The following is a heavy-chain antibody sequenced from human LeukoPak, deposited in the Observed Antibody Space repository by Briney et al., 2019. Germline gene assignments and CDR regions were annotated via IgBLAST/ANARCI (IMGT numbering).Heavy chain of an antibody. CDR2: ISGSGGST. Sequence: GGSLRLSCAASGFTFINYAMTWVRQAPGKGLEWVSTISGSGGSTYYADSVKGRFTISRDNSKNTLHLQMSSLRAEDSAVYYCAKDRRNDYAQGLDYWGQGTLVTVSS. CDR1: GFTFINYA. V-gene: IGHV3-23*01. D-gene: IGHD4-17*01. CDR3: AKDRRNDYAQGLDY. J-gene: IGHJ4*02.